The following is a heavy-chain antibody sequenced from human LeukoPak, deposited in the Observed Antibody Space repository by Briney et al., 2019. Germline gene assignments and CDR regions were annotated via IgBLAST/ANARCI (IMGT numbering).Heavy chain of an antibody. CDR2: ISGSGGST. Sequence: PGGSLRLSCAVSEFTFSSRAMSWVRQAPGKGLEWVSAISGSGGSTYYADSVKGRFTISRDNSKNTLYLQMNSLRAEDTAVYYCAKVDVTSYYDSSWKFDYWGQGTLVTVSS. CDR3: AKVDVTSYYDSSWKFDY. CDR1: EFTFSSRA. J-gene: IGHJ4*02. D-gene: IGHD3-22*01. V-gene: IGHV3-23*01.